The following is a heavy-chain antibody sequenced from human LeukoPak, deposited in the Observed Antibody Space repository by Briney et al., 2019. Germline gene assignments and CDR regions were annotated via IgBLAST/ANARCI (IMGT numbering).Heavy chain of an antibody. D-gene: IGHD6-13*01. CDR2: ISWDGGST. CDR3: AKDTAAAGTDLHLDY. CDR1: GFTFSSYW. J-gene: IGHJ4*02. V-gene: IGHV3-43D*04. Sequence: PGGSLRLSCAASGFTFSSYWMSWVRQAPGKGLEWVSLISWDGGSTYYADSVKGRFTISRDNSKNSLYLQMNSLRAEDTALYYCAKDTAAAGTDLHLDYWGQGTLVTVSS.